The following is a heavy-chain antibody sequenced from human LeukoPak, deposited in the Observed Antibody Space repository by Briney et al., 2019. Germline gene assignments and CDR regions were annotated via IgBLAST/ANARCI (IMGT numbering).Heavy chain of an antibody. J-gene: IGHJ4*02. V-gene: IGHV4-34*01. Sequence: SETLSLTCAVYGGSFSGYYWSWIRQPPGKGLEWIGEINHSASTNYNPSLKSRVTISVDTSKNQFSLKRSSVTAADTAVYYCARETTVGYFDDWGQGTLVTVSS. CDR1: GGSFSGYY. CDR3: ARETTVGYFDD. CDR2: INHSAST. D-gene: IGHD4-23*01.